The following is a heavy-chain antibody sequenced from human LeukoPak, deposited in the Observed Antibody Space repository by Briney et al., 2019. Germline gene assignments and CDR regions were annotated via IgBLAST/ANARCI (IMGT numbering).Heavy chain of an antibody. Sequence: PSETLSLTCTVSGGSITNYYWSWIRQPPGKGLEWIGYIYYTGSTNYNPSLKSRVTISVHTSETQFSLKLSSETAACTAMYYWWILERGSWATNYFDSWGQGALVTVSS. V-gene: IGHV4-59*08. CDR2: IYYTGST. D-gene: IGHD1-26*01. J-gene: IGHJ4*02. CDR1: GGSITNYY. CDR3: WILERGSWATNYFDS.